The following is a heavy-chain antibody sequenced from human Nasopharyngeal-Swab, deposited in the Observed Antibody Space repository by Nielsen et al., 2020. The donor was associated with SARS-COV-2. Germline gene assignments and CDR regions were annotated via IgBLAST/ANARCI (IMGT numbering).Heavy chain of an antibody. CDR1: GFTFSSYS. Sequence: GESLKISCAASGFTFSSYSMNWVRQAPGKGLEWVSSISSSSSYIYYADSVKGRFTISRDNAKNSLYLQMNSLRAEDTAVYYCARDGDYSGWELTDYWGQGTPVTVSS. V-gene: IGHV3-21*01. D-gene: IGHD1-26*01. CDR2: ISSSSSYI. CDR3: ARDGDYSGWELTDY. J-gene: IGHJ4*02.